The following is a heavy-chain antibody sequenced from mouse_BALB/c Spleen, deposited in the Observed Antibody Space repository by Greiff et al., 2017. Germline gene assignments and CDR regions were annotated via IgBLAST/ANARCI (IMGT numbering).Heavy chain of an antibody. Sequence: QVQLQQSGPELVKPGASVKMSCKASGYTFTDYVISWVKRRTGQGLEWIGELYPGSGSTYYNQKFKGKATLTADKSSNTAYMQLSSLTSEDSAVYFCAREYGNLYYYAMDYWGQGTSVTVSS. V-gene: IGHV1-81*01. CDR3: AREYGNLYYYAMDY. CDR1: GYTFTDYV. J-gene: IGHJ4*01. D-gene: IGHD2-10*02. CDR2: LYPGSGST.